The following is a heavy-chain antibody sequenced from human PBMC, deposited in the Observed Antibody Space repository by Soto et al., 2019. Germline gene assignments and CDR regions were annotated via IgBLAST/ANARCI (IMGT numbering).Heavy chain of an antibody. Sequence: SETHSLTSTVSGGNIRSSSYYWGWIRQPPGKGLEWIGSIYYSGSTYYNPSLKSRVTISVDTSKNQFSLKLSSVTAADTAVYYCARIYYDSVFDYWGQGTLVTVSS. J-gene: IGHJ4*02. D-gene: IGHD3-22*01. CDR3: ARIYYDSVFDY. V-gene: IGHV4-39*01. CDR2: IYYSGST. CDR1: GGNIRSSSYY.